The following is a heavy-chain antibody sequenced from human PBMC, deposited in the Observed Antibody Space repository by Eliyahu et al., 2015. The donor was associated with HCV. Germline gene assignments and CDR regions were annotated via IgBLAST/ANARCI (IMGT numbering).Heavy chain of an antibody. CDR1: GFXFDXYA. CDR2: ISWNSGSI. V-gene: IGHV3-9*01. CDR3: AKARGDSSGWYYFDY. D-gene: IGHD6-19*01. Sequence: EVQLVESGGGLVQPGRSXRLSCAASGFXFDXYAMHWVRQAPGKGLEWVSGISWNSGSIGYADSVKGRFTISRDNAKNSLYLQMNSLRAEDTALYYCAKARGDSSGWYYFDYWGQGTLVTVSS. J-gene: IGHJ4*02.